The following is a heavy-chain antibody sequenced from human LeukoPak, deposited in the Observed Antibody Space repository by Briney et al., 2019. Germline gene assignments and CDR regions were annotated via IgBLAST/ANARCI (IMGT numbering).Heavy chain of an antibody. CDR1: GGSISGSTYY. Sequence: PSETLSLTCTVSGGSISGSTYYWGWIRQPPGKGLEWIGSIYYTGTTYYNPSLKGRVTISVDTSENQFSLKLNSVTAADTAVYYCARHEYWGPGTLVTVSS. CDR2: IYYTGTT. CDR3: ARHEY. V-gene: IGHV4-39*01. J-gene: IGHJ4*02.